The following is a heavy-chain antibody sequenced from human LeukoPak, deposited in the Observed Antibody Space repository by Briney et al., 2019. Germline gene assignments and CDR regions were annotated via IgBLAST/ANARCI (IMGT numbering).Heavy chain of an antibody. J-gene: IGHJ3*02. CDR3: ARTRGYGGNSPRAFDI. CDR1: GGSISGYF. CDR2: ILYSGST. D-gene: IGHD4-23*01. Sequence: SEPLSLTCTVSGGSISGYFWSWVRQPPGKGVEWIAYILYSGSTNYNPSLKSRVTISVDTSKNQFSLMLTSVTAADTAVYYCARTRGYGGNSPRAFDIWGQGTMVTVSS. V-gene: IGHV4-59*01.